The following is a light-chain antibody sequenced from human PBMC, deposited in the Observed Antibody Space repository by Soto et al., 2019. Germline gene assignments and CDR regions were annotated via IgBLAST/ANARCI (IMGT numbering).Light chain of an antibody. Sequence: QSVLTQPPSVSGAPGQRGTISCTGSISNIGRGYDVHWYQQLPGSAPRLILSGDSNRPSGVPDRLSGSRSGTSASLAITGLQAADEADYFCKSYHGSNNYVLGRGTKV. CDR3: KSYHGSNNYV. CDR1: ISNIGRGYD. V-gene: IGLV1-40*01. CDR2: GDS. J-gene: IGLJ1*01.